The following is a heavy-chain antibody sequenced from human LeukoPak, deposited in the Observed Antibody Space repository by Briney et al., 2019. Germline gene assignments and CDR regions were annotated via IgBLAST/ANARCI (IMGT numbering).Heavy chain of an antibody. CDR1: GYTFTGYY. CDR3: TRGSMATVNYFDY. V-gene: IGHV1-2*06. Sequence: ASVKVSCKASGYTFTGYYLHWVRQAPGQGLEWMGRINPNSGGTNYAQNFQGRVTMTRDTSISSAYMELSSLRSDDTAVYYCTRGSMATVNYFDYWGQGTLVTVSS. J-gene: IGHJ4*02. D-gene: IGHD5-24*01. CDR2: INPNSGGT.